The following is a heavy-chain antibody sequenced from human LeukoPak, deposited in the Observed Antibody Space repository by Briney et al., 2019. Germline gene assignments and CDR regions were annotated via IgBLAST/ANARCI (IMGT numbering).Heavy chain of an antibody. J-gene: IGHJ4*02. CDR1: GFTFSSYS. CDR3: ARDAKAVAGSLDY. CDR2: IRSTTSDT. V-gene: IGHV3-21*01. D-gene: IGHD6-19*01. Sequence: GGSLRLSCAASGFTFSSYSMNWVRQAPGKGLEWVASIRSTTSDTYYADSVKGRFTISRDNAKNSLYLQMDSLRAEDTAVYYCARDAKAVAGSLDYWGQGTLVTVSS.